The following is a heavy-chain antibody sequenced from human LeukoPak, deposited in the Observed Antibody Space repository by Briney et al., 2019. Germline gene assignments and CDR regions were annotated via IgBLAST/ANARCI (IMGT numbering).Heavy chain of an antibody. V-gene: IGHV4-39*01. CDR2: IYHSGAT. CDR3: ASHPYLDSSGYYFY. Sequence: PSETLPLTCTVSGGSIASSTYNWGWIRQPPGKGREWIGSIYHSGATFYNPSLKSRVTISINTSKTQLSLRLSSVTAADTAVYYCASHPYLDSSGYYFYWGQGTLVTVSS. CDR1: GGSIASSTYN. J-gene: IGHJ4*02. D-gene: IGHD3-22*01.